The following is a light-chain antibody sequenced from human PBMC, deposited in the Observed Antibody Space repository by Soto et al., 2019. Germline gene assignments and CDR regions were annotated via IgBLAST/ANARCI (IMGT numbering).Light chain of an antibody. J-gene: IGKJ4*01. CDR2: WAS. CDR1: QSLLSSRDNKNY. Sequence: DIVMTQSPDSLPVSLGERATINCKSSQSLLSSRDNKNYFAWYQVKPGQPPKLLISWASIRESGVPDRISGSGSGTDFTLTISSLQAEDVAVYFCQQYYGDPLTFGGGTKVEIK. V-gene: IGKV4-1*01. CDR3: QQYYGDPLT.